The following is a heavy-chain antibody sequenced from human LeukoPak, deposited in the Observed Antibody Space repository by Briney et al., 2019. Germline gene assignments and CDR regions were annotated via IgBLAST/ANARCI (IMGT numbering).Heavy chain of an antibody. CDR3: ARDRVITFGGVIVLDYYYGMDV. CDR2: IYYSGST. D-gene: IGHD3-16*02. V-gene: IGHV4-59*01. Sequence: PSETLSLTCAVYGGSFSGYYWSWIRQPPGKGLEWIGYIYYSGSTNYNPSLKSRVTISVDTSKNQFSLKLSSVTAADTAVYYCARDRVITFGGVIVLDYYYGMDVWGQGTTVTVSS. J-gene: IGHJ6*02. CDR1: GGSFSGYY.